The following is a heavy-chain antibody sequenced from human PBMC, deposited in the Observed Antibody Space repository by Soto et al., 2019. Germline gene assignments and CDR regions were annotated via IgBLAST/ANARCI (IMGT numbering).Heavy chain of an antibody. CDR1: GYTFTSYG. J-gene: IGHJ4*02. CDR3: ARGDTLRFLDRGATDFDY. CDR2: ISAYNGNT. D-gene: IGHD3-3*01. V-gene: IGHV1-18*01. Sequence: QVQLVQSGAEVKKPGASVKVSCKASGYTFTSYGISWVRQAPGQGLEWMGWISAYNGNTNYAQKHQGRGTMNTDTSTSTAYMELRSLRSDDTAVYYCARGDTLRFLDRGATDFDYWGQGTLVTVSS.